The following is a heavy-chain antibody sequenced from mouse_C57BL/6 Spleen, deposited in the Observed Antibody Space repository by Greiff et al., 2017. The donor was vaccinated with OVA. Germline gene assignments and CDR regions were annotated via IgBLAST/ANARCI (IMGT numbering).Heavy chain of an antibody. CDR2: ISSGSSTI. D-gene: IGHD2-3*01. CDR3: ARPDDGYLNYAMDY. Sequence: EVKLVESGGGLVKPGGSLKLSCAASGFTFSDYGMHWVRQAPEKGLEWVAYISSGSSTIYYADTVKGRFTISRDNAKNTLFRQMTSLRSEDTAMYYCARPDDGYLNYAMDYWGQGTSVTVSS. V-gene: IGHV5-17*01. CDR1: GFTFSDYG. J-gene: IGHJ4*01.